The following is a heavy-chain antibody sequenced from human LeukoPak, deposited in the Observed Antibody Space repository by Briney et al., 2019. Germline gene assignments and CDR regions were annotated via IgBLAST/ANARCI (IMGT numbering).Heavy chain of an antibody. V-gene: IGHV3-21*04. D-gene: IGHD3-22*01. Sequence: GGSLRLSCAASGFTFSSYSMNWVRQAPGKGLEWVSSISSSSSYIYYADSVKGRFTISRDNSKNTLYLQMNSLRAEDTAVYYCASLTYYYDSSGYYFDYWGQGTLVTVSS. CDR1: GFTFSSYS. CDR2: ISSSSSYI. J-gene: IGHJ4*02. CDR3: ASLTYYYDSSGYYFDY.